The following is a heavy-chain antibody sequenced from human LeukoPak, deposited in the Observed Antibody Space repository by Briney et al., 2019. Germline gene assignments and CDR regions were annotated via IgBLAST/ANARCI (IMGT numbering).Heavy chain of an antibody. CDR3: ARDHQYSSGWRYYYYMDV. Sequence: SETLSLTCTVSGGSISSYYWSWIRQPPGKGLEWIGYIYYSGSTNYNPSLKSRVTMSVDTSKNQFSLKLSSVTAADTAVYYCARDHQYSSGWRYYYYMDVWGKGTTVTISS. CDR2: IYYSGST. CDR1: GGSISSYY. D-gene: IGHD6-19*01. V-gene: IGHV4-59*12. J-gene: IGHJ6*03.